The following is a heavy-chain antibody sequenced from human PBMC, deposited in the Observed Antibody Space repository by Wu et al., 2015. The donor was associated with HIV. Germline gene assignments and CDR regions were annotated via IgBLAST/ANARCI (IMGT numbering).Heavy chain of an antibody. CDR3: ARDLAFGYSSSPPDGYYYMDV. J-gene: IGHJ6*03. V-gene: IGHV1-69*12. CDR2: IIPIFGTA. Sequence: QVQLVQSGAEVKKPGSSVKVSCKASGGTFSSYAISWVRQAPGQGLEWMGGIIPIFGTANYAQKFQGRVTITADESTSTAYMELSSLRSEDTAVYYCARDLAFGYSSSPPDGYYYMDVVGQRDHGHRLL. D-gene: IGHD6-6*01. CDR1: GGTFSSYA.